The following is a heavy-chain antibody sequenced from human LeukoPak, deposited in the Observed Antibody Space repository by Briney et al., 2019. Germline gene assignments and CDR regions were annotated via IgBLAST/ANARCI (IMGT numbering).Heavy chain of an antibody. V-gene: IGHV3-9*01. CDR1: GFTFDDYA. CDR3: AKGQIGGFALNWFDP. D-gene: IGHD3-16*01. CDR2: ISWNSGSI. J-gene: IGHJ5*02. Sequence: PGGSLRLSCAASGFTFDDYAMLWVRQAPGKGLEWVSGISWNSGSIGYADSVKGRFTISRDNAKNSLYLQMNSLRAEDTALYYCAKGQIGGFALNWFDPWGQGTLVTVSS.